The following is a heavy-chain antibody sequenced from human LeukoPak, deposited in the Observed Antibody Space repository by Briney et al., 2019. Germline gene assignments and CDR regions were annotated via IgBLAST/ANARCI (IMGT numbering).Heavy chain of an antibody. J-gene: IGHJ4*02. Sequence: GGSLRLSCAASGFTFSSYTMSWVRQAPGKGLEWVSAISGSGGSTYYADSVKGRFTISRDNSKNTLYLQMNSLRAEDTAVYYCAKGDMIVVVPTDYWGQGTLVTVSS. V-gene: IGHV3-23*01. CDR3: AKGDMIVVVPTDY. D-gene: IGHD3-22*01. CDR1: GFTFSSYT. CDR2: ISGSGGST.